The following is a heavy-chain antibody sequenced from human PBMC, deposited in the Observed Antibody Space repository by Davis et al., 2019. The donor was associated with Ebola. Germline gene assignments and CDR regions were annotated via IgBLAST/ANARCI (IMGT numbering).Heavy chain of an antibody. CDR3: AKGSAVVIAIQYFQH. V-gene: IGHV3-30*18. CDR2: ISYDGSNK. D-gene: IGHD2-21*01. CDR1: GFTFSSYG. J-gene: IGHJ1*01. Sequence: GESLKISCAASGFTFSSYGMHWVRQAPGKGLEWVAVISYDGSNKYYADSVKGRFTISRDNSKNTLYLQMNSLRAEDTAVYYCAKGSAVVIAIQYFQHWGQGTLVTVSS.